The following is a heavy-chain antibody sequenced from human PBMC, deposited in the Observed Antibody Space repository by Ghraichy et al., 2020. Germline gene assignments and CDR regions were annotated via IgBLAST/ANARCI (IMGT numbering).Heavy chain of an antibody. Sequence: SETLSLTCAVSGGSISSGGYSWSWIRQPPGKGLEWIGYIYHSGSTYYNPSLKSRVTISVDRSKNQFSLKLSSVTAADTAVYYCARGTPYYDFWSGYPDYWGQGTLVTVSS. CDR2: IYHSGST. V-gene: IGHV4-30-2*01. CDR1: GGSISSGGYS. J-gene: IGHJ4*02. D-gene: IGHD3-3*01. CDR3: ARGTPYYDFWSGYPDY.